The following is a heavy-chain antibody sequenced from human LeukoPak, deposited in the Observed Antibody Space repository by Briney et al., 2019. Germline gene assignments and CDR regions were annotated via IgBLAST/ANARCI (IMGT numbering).Heavy chain of an antibody. D-gene: IGHD4-17*01. V-gene: IGHV3-66*01. CDR1: GFTVVSSY. CDR2: IYSGGNT. CDR3: VYGDFVRTVNYFDY. Sequence: GGSLRLSCAASGFTVVSSYMGGVAQAPGKALKWVSVIYSGGNTYYEDSVKGRFTISRDNSKNSLFLQMTSLRAEDTALYYCVYGDFVRTVNYFDYWGQGTLVTVSS. J-gene: IGHJ4*02.